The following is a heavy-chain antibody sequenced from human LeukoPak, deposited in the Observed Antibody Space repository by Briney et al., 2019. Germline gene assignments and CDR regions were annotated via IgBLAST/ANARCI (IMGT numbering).Heavy chain of an antibody. J-gene: IGHJ6*03. CDR2: ISYDGSNK. CDR3: AKDTVTTVNYYYMDV. CDR1: GFTFSSYG. D-gene: IGHD4-17*01. Sequence: GGSLRLSCAASGFTFSSYGMHWVRQAPGKGLEWVAVISYDGSNKYYADSVKGRFTISRDNSKNTLYLQMNSLRAEDTAVYYCAKDTVTTVNYYYMDVWGKGTTVTVSS. V-gene: IGHV3-30*18.